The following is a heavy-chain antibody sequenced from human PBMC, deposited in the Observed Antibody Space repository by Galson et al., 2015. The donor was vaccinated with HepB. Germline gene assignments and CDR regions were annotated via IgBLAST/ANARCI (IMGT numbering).Heavy chain of an antibody. J-gene: IGHJ4*02. Sequence: SLRLSCADSGFTFSDYFMSWIRQAPGTGLEWVSYISSSGSTIYYADSVKGRFTISRDNAQNSLYLQMNSLRAEDTAVYYCARGRRGSGSYYRNAIDYWGQGTLVTVSS. V-gene: IGHV3-11*01. CDR1: GFTFSDYF. CDR3: ARGRRGSGSYYRNAIDY. CDR2: ISSSGSTI. D-gene: IGHD3-10*01.